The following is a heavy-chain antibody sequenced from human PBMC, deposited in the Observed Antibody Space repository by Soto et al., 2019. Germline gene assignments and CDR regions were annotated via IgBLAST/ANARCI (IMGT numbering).Heavy chain of an antibody. Sequence: GGSLRLSCAASGFTFSSYWMHWVRQAPGKGLVWVSRINSDDITTSYADSVKGRFTISRDNAKNTLYLQINSLTPEDTAVYYCARGYSSGPGVYWGQGTLVTVSS. CDR3: ARGYSSGPGVY. V-gene: IGHV3-74*01. J-gene: IGHJ4*02. CDR2: INSDDITT. D-gene: IGHD6-19*01. CDR1: GFTFSSYW.